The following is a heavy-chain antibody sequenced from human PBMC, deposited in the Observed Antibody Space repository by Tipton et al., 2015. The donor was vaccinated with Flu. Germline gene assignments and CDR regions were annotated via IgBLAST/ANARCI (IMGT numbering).Heavy chain of an antibody. D-gene: IGHD2-21*01. Sequence: SLRLSCAASGFNFDTYAMSWVRQAPGKGLEWVAFIWYDGTKTYYGDSVKGRFTISRDNSKNTLYLQMNSLRDEDMAVYFCARDGPDWNYFYYMDVWGMGTTVAVSS. J-gene: IGHJ6*03. CDR3: ARDGPDWNYFYYMDV. V-gene: IGHV3-33*08. CDR1: GFNFDTYA. CDR2: IWYDGTKT.